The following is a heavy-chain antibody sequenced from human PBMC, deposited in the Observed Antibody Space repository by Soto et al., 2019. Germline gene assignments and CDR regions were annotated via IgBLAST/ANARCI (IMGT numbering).Heavy chain of an antibody. CDR1: GDSIRSTNW. CDR3: ARGETQQQRDH. Sequence: QVQLQESGPGLVKPSGTLALTCAVSGDSIRSTNWWSWVRQSPGKGLDWIGEIHHSGSTKYNPSLKSRVIISVDKSKNQFSLMLSSVTAADTAVYYCARGETQQQRDHWCQGTLVTVSS. CDR2: IHHSGST. D-gene: IGHD1-1*01. J-gene: IGHJ4*02. V-gene: IGHV4-4*02.